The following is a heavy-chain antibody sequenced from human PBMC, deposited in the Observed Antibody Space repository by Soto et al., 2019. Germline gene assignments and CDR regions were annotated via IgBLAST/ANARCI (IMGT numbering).Heavy chain of an antibody. Sequence: EVQLLESGGGLVQSGGSLRLSCAVSGFTFSSYAMSWVRQAPGKGLEWVSGIRGSGDRIYYADSVRGRFTISRDISKNTLYLQMNSLRAEDTAVYYCAKHPGDSIWWVDVWGQGTTVTVSS. D-gene: IGHD2-21*02. J-gene: IGHJ6*02. CDR3: AKHPGDSIWWVDV. V-gene: IGHV3-23*01. CDR2: IRGSGDRI. CDR1: GFTFSSYA.